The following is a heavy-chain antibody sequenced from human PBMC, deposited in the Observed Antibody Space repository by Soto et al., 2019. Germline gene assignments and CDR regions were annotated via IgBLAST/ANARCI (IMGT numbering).Heavy chain of an antibody. D-gene: IGHD5-12*01. CDR1: GFTLSDYW. CDR3: AKISGYKGFFDY. V-gene: IGHV3-74*01. CDR2: ISVDGGDT. Sequence: GGSLRLSCAASGFTLSDYWMHWVRQVPGKGLLWVSRISVDGGDTTYADSVKGRFTISRDNAKNTLYLQMDTLRAEDTAVYFCAKISGYKGFFDYWGLGTLVTVSS. J-gene: IGHJ4*02.